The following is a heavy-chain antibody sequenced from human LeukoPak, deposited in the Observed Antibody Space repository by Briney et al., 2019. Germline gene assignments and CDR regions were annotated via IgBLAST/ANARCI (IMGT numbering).Heavy chain of an antibody. CDR1: GFTLSSYA. Sequence: PGGSLRLSCAASGFTLSSYAMSWVRQAPGKGLEWVSSISASGGSTNYADSVKGRFTISRDNAKNSLYLQNSLRAEDTAVYYCARDPSRYYYYYMDVWGKETTVTVSS. V-gene: IGHV3-23*01. J-gene: IGHJ6*03. CDR3: ARDPSRYYYYYMDV. CDR2: ISASGGST.